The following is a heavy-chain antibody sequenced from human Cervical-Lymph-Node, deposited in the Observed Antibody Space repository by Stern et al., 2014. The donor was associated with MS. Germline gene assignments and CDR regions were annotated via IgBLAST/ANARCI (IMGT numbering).Heavy chain of an antibody. Sequence: EVHLVESGGGLVRPGESLKLSCAASGPDSSFTFSASAMHWVRQASGTGLEWLGRISTRAHNYATEYAASMKGRVTISRDDSKNTASLQMKSLKTEDTAVYYCARAVGGTRFFVPGWLDPWGQGTLVTVSS. J-gene: IGHJ5*02. V-gene: IGHV3-73*01. CDR1: GPDSSFTFSASA. CDR2: ISTRAHNYAT. CDR3: ARAVGGTRFFVPGWLDP. D-gene: IGHD6-19*01.